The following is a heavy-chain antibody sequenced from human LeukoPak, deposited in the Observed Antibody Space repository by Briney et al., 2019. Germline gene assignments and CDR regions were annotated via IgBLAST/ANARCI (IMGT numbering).Heavy chain of an antibody. V-gene: IGHV4-59*08. Sequence: KPSETLSLTCTVSGGSISIYYWSWLRQPPGKGLEWFGYIYYSGSTNYIPSLKSRVTISVDTSKNQFSLKLSSVTAADTAVYYCARHRYCSGGSCYDAFDIWGQGTMVTVSS. CDR1: GGSISIYY. CDR3: ARHRYCSGGSCYDAFDI. CDR2: IYYSGST. D-gene: IGHD2-15*01. J-gene: IGHJ3*02.